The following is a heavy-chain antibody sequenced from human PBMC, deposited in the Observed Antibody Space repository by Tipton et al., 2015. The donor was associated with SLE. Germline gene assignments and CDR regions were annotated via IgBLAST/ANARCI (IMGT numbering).Heavy chain of an antibody. CDR1: GFTFSAYV. CDR2: ISYDGSNK. CDR3: ATLTGTGYYFDE. J-gene: IGHJ4*02. V-gene: IGHV3-30*04. Sequence: SLRLSCAASGFTFSAYVMHWVRQAPGKGLEWVAVISYDGSNKYYADSVKGRFTISRDNSKNTLYLQMNSLRAEDTAVYYCATLTGTGYYFDEWSQGTLVSVSS. D-gene: IGHD1-7*01.